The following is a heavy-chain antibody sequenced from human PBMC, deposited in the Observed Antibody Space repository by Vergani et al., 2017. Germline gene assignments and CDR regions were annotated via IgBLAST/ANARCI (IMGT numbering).Heavy chain of an antibody. CDR3: ARSPITMFGVVVLSNDAFDI. CDR1: GYTFTSYG. CDR2: IIPIFGTA. V-gene: IGHV1-69*13. J-gene: IGHJ3*02. D-gene: IGHD3-3*01. Sequence: QVQLVQSGAEVKKPGASVEVSCKASGYTFTSYGISWVRQAPGQGLEWMGRIIPIFGTANYAQKFQGRVTITADESTSTAYMELSSLRSEDTAVYYCARSPITMFGVVVLSNDAFDIWGQGTMVTVSS.